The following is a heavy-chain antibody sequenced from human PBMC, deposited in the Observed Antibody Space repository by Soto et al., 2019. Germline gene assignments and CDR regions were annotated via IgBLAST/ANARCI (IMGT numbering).Heavy chain of an antibody. CDR3: ARGVGDDFWSGYEIQYYYYMDV. Sequence: ASVKVSCKASGYTFTSYDINWVRQATGQGLEWMGWMNPNSGNTGYAQKFQGRVTMTRNTSISTAYMELSSLRSEDTAVYYCARGVGDDFWSGYEIQYYYYMDVWGKGTTVTVSS. CDR1: GYTFTSYD. J-gene: IGHJ6*03. D-gene: IGHD3-3*01. CDR2: MNPNSGNT. V-gene: IGHV1-8*01.